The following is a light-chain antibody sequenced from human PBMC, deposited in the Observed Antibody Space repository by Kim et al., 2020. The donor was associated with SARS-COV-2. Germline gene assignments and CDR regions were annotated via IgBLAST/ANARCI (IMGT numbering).Light chain of an antibody. CDR2: GAS. J-gene: IGKJ1*01. CDR3: QQYSRSPIT. V-gene: IGKV3-20*01. Sequence: APGAKTTIPCSASQRVARTNSAWHQQKPGQAPRFRIYGASISATANPARCSGRGSGTDFTLTISRLKAEDFAVYCCQQYSRSPITFGQGTRVDIK. CDR1: QRVARTN.